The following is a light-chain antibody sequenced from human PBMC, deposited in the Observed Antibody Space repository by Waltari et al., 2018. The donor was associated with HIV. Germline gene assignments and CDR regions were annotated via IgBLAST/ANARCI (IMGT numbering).Light chain of an antibody. CDR2: DND. V-gene: IGLV1-51*01. CDR3: GTWDTSLGAGV. CDR1: SSKFGNDF. J-gene: IGLJ3*02. Sequence: QSVLTQPPSVSAAPGQKVTISCPGSSSKFGNDFVSLYQHLPGAAPKLLIYDNDKRPSGISDRFSGSKSGTSATLGITGLQTGDEADYYCGTWDTSLGAGVFGGGTKLTVL.